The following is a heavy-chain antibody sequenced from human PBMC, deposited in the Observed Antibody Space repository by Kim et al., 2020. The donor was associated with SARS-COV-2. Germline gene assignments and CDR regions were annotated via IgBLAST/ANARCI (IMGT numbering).Heavy chain of an antibody. CDR2: T. V-gene: IGHV5-51*01. Sequence: TRYSPSFQGQVTISADKSISTAYLQWSSLKASDTAMYYCARTGTTPDFDYWGQGTLVTVSS. J-gene: IGHJ4*02. CDR3: ARTGTTPDFDY. D-gene: IGHD1-7*01.